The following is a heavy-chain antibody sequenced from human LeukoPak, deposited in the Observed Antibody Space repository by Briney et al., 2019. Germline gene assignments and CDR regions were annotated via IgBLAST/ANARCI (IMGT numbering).Heavy chain of an antibody. D-gene: IGHD3-22*01. Sequence: SETLSLTCTVSGGSISSGSYYWSWIRQPAGKGLEWIGRIYTSGSTNYNPSLKSRVTISVDTSKNQFSLKLTSVTATDTAVYYCARVTTGGYYNCWGQGTLVTVSS. CDR2: IYTSGST. CDR1: GGSISSGSYY. CDR3: ARVTTGGYYNC. J-gene: IGHJ4*02. V-gene: IGHV4-61*02.